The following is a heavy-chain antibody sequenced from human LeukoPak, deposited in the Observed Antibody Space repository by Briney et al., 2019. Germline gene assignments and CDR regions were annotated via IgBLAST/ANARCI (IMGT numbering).Heavy chain of an antibody. D-gene: IGHD1-26*01. Sequence: PSETLSLTCAVSGASISSSNWWSWVRQPPGKGLEWIGEIYHVGRTIYNPSLKSRVTISVDKSKNQFSLKLNSVTAADTAVYYCARDFSGGPFDYWGQGTLVTVSS. CDR3: ARDFSGGPFDY. CDR1: GASISSSNW. V-gene: IGHV4-4*02. CDR2: IYHVGRT. J-gene: IGHJ4*02.